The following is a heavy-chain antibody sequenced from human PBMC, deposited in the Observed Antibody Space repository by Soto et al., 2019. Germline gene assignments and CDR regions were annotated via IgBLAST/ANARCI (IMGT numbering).Heavy chain of an antibody. J-gene: IGHJ6*03. Sequence: ISCKGSGYSFTSYWIGWVRQMPGKGLEWMGIIYPGDSDTRYSPSFQGQVTISADKSISTAYLQWSSLKASDTAMYYCARTHGSGRYYYYMDVWGKGTTVTVSS. CDR3: ARTHGSGRYYYYMDV. CDR2: IYPGDSDT. V-gene: IGHV5-51*01. CDR1: GYSFTSYW. D-gene: IGHD3-10*01.